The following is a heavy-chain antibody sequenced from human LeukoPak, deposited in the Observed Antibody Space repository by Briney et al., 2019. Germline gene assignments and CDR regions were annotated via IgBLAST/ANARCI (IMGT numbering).Heavy chain of an antibody. Sequence: ASVKVSCKASGGTFSIYAISWVRQAPGQGLEWMGGIIPIFGTANYAQKFQGRVTITADESTSTAYMELSSLRSEDTAVYYCARDRLELRWFDPWGQGTLVTVSS. J-gene: IGHJ5*02. CDR1: GGTFSIYA. V-gene: IGHV1-69*13. CDR3: ARDRLELRWFDP. D-gene: IGHD1-7*01. CDR2: IIPIFGTA.